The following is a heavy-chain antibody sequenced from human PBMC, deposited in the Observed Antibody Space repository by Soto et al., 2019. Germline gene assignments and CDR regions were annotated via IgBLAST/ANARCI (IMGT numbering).Heavy chain of an antibody. V-gene: IGHV3-73*02. Sequence: EVQLVESGGGLVQPGGSLKLSCAASGFTVSGSAVHWVRQASGKGLEWVGRIRSTTNNYATAYAASVRGRFTISRDDSKNTTYLQMNSLKTEDTAVYYCTRPRWDDAFDIWGQGTMVTVSS. D-gene: IGHD1-26*01. CDR2: IRSTTNNYAT. J-gene: IGHJ3*02. CDR3: TRPRWDDAFDI. CDR1: GFTVSGSA.